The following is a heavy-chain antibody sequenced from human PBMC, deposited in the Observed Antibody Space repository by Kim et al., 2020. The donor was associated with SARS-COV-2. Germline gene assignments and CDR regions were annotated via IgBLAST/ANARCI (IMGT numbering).Heavy chain of an antibody. Sequence: SVKVSCKASGGTFSSYAISWVRQAPGQGLEWMGGIIPIFGTANYAPKFQGRVTITADESTSTAYMELSSLRSEDTAVYYCARVWYYYGSGRKYFDYWGQGTLVTVSS. J-gene: IGHJ4*02. V-gene: IGHV1-69*13. CDR3: ARVWYYYGSGRKYFDY. CDR2: IIPIFGTA. D-gene: IGHD3-10*01. CDR1: GGTFSSYA.